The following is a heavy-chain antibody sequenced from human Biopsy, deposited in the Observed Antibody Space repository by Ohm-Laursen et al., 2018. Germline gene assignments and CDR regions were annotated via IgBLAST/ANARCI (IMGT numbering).Heavy chain of an antibody. CDR3: ATELLPPGVGGPWLDS. CDR2: ISASSSYI. D-gene: IGHD3-16*01. Sequence: SLRLSCAASGVTLSGYAMNWVRQAPGKGLEWVSIISASSSYIHYADSVKGRFTVSRDNSKNSLYLQMNSLRAADTAIYYCATELLPPGVGGPWLDSWGQGTPVTVSS. CDR1: GVTLSGYA. V-gene: IGHV3-21*06. J-gene: IGHJ5*01.